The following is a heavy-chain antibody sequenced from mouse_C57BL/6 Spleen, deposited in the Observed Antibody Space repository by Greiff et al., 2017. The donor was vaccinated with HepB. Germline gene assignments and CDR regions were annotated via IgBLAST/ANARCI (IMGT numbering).Heavy chain of an antibody. CDR2: INPGSGGT. J-gene: IGHJ2*01. D-gene: IGHD1-1*01. V-gene: IGHV1-54*01. CDR1: GYAFTNYL. CDR3: ARSGTRDYYGSSPYFDY. Sequence: QVQLKQSGAELVRPGTSVKVSCKASGYAFTNYLIEWVKQRPGQGLEWIGVINPGSGGTNYNEKFKGKATLTADKSSSTAYMQLSSLTSEDSAVYFCARSGTRDYYGSSPYFDYGGQGTTLTVSS.